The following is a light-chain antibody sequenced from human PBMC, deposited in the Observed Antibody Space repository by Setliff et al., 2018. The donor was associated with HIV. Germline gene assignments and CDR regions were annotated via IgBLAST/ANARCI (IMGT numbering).Light chain of an antibody. Sequence: QSVLTQPASVSGSPGQSITISCTGTSSDVGGYNYVSWYQQHPGKAPKLMIYDVSTRPSGVSNPFSGSKSANTASLTRSGRQAEDEADYYCSSYTSSSTLYVFGTGTKVTVL. V-gene: IGLV2-14*03. J-gene: IGLJ1*01. CDR1: SSDVGGYNY. CDR3: SSYTSSSTLYV. CDR2: DVS.